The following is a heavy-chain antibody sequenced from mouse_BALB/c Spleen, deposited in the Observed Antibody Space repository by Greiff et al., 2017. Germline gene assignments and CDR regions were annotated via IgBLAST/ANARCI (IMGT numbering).Heavy chain of an antibody. CDR3: AAGAFYGYDGGFDY. V-gene: IGHV1S137*01. J-gene: IGHJ2*01. Sequence: QVQLKQSGAELVRPGVSVKISCKGSGYTFTDYAMHWVKQSHAKSLEWIGVISTYYGDASYNQKFKGKATMTVDKSSSTAYMELARLTSEDSAIYYCAAGAFYGYDGGFDYWGQGTTLTVSS. CDR1: GYTFTDYA. CDR2: ISTYYGDA. D-gene: IGHD2-2*01.